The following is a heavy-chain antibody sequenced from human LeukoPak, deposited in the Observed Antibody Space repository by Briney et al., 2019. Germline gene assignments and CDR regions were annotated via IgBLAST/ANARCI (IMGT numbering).Heavy chain of an antibody. CDR3: AREPYDILTAYLYYFDY. D-gene: IGHD3-9*01. J-gene: IGHJ4*02. Sequence: GASVKVSCKASGYTFTGYYMHWVRQAPGQGLEWMGWIHPDSGCTNFAQKVQGRVTMTRDTSISPAYMELYRLRSDDTAVYYCAREPYDILTAYLYYFDYWGQGTLVTVSS. CDR1: GYTFTGYY. V-gene: IGHV1-2*02. CDR2: IHPDSGCT.